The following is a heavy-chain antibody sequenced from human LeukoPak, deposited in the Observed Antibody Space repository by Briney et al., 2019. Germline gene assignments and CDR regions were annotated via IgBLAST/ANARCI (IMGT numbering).Heavy chain of an antibody. CDR1: GFTFSTYG. Sequence: GRSLRLSCAASGFTFSTYGMHWVRQAPGKGLDWVALIWYDGSNEYYADSVKGRFTISRDNSKNSLYLQMSSLGAEDTAVYYCARDPGGYSSDWTRLDYWGQGTLVIVSS. CDR2: IWYDGSNE. D-gene: IGHD6-19*01. V-gene: IGHV3-33*01. J-gene: IGHJ4*02. CDR3: ARDPGGYSSDWTRLDY.